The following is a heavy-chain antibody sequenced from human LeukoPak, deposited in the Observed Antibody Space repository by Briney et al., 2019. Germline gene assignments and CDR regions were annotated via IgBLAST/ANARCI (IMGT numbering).Heavy chain of an antibody. Sequence: GGSLRLSCAASGFTFSSYAMRWVRQAPGKGLEWVSAISGSGGSTYYADSVKGRFTISRDNSKNTLYLQMNSLRAEDTAVYYCARGFKYSSGWYYFDYWGQGTLVTVSS. V-gene: IGHV3-23*01. D-gene: IGHD6-19*01. CDR2: ISGSGGST. CDR1: GFTFSSYA. CDR3: ARGFKYSSGWYYFDY. J-gene: IGHJ4*02.